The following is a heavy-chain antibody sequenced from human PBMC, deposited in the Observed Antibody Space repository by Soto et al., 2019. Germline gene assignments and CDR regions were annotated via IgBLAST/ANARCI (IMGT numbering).Heavy chain of an antibody. CDR2: INHSGST. D-gene: IGHD2-15*01. CDR1: GGSFSGYY. Sequence: PSETLSLTCAVYGGSFSGYYWSWIRQPPGKGLEWIGEINHSGSTNYNPSLKSRVTISVDTSKNQFSLKLSSVTAADTAVYYCARRYCSGGSCYSGVNWFDPWGQGTLVTVSS. J-gene: IGHJ5*02. V-gene: IGHV4-34*01. CDR3: ARRYCSGGSCYSGVNWFDP.